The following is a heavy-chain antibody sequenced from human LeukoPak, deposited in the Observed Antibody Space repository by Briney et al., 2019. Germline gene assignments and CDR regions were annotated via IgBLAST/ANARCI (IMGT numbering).Heavy chain of an antibody. D-gene: IGHD5-18*01. V-gene: IGHV3-30*04. CDR2: ISYDGSNK. Sequence: GGSLRLSCAASGFTFSSYAMHWVRQAPGKGLEGVAVISYDGSNKYYADSVKGRFTISRDNSKNTLYLQMNSLRAEDTAVYYCARSGGYSYGYSDYWGQGTLVTVSS. CDR1: GFTFSSYA. CDR3: ARSGGYSYGYSDY. J-gene: IGHJ4*02.